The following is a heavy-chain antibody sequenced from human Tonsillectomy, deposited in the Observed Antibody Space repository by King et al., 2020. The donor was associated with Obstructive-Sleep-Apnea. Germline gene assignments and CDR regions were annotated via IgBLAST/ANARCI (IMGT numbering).Heavy chain of an antibody. CDR2: INSDGSST. CDR1: GFTLSNYW. CDR3: ARADFGDYVYYFDN. V-gene: IGHV3-74*01. D-gene: IGHD4-17*01. J-gene: IGHJ4*02. Sequence: VQLVESGGGLVQPGGSLRLSCTASGFTLSNYWMHWVRQAPGKGLVWVSCINSDGSSTSYADSVKGRFTISRDNAKNTLYLQVNSLRAEDTAVYYCARADFGDYVYYFDNWGQGTLVTVSS.